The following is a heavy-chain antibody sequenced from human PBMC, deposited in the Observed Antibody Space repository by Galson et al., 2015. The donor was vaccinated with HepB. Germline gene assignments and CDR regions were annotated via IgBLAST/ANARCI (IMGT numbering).Heavy chain of an antibody. CDR3: AHRQCGSTSCYTGEFDP. V-gene: IGHV2-5*02. CDR1: RFSLSTSGVG. J-gene: IGHJ5*02. CDR2: IYWDDDK. D-gene: IGHD2-2*02. Sequence: PALVKPTQTLTLTCTFSRFSLSTSGVGVGWIRQPPGKALEWLALIYWDDDKRYSPSLKSRLTITKDTSKNQVVLTMTNMDPVDTATYYCAHRQCGSTSCYTGEFDPWGQGTLVTVSS.